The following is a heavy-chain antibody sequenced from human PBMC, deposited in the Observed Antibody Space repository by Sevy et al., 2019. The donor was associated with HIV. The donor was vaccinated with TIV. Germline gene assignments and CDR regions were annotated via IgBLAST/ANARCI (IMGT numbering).Heavy chain of an antibody. CDR2: INWSGSSS. CDR1: GFNYDDHG. Sequence: GGSLRLSCRTSGFNYDDHGMSWVRQGPGKGMERVSAINWSGSSSTYADSVKGRFTISRDNAKNSLYLQMSSLRAEDTGLYYCVRILWFGESESFDVWGRGTMVTVSS. D-gene: IGHD3-10*01. CDR3: VRILWFGESESFDV. J-gene: IGHJ3*01. V-gene: IGHV3-20*04.